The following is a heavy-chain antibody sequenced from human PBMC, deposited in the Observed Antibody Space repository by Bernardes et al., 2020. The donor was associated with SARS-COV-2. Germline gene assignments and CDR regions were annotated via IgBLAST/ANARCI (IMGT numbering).Heavy chain of an antibody. V-gene: IGHV4-59*01. Sequence: SETLSLTCTVSGGSISSYYGSWIRQPPGKGLEWIGYIYYSGSTNYNPSLKSRVTISVDTSKNQFSLKLSSVTAADTAVYYCARDRSFYSSSFYYYGMDVWGQGTTVTVSS. D-gene: IGHD6-6*01. CDR3: ARDRSFYSSSFYYYGMDV. CDR1: GGSISSYY. CDR2: IYYSGST. J-gene: IGHJ6*02.